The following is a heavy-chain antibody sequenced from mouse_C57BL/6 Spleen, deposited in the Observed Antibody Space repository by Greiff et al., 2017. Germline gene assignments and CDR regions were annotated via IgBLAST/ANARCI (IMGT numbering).Heavy chain of an antibody. J-gene: IGHJ2*01. Sequence: DVMLVESGGGLVKPGGSLKLSCAASGFAFSSYDMSWVRQTPEKRLEWVAYISSGGGSTYYPDTVKGRFTISRDNAKNTLYLQMSSLKSEDTAMYYCARRGGVRRGYFDYWGQGTTLTVSS. CDR2: ISSGGGST. CDR1: GFAFSSYD. CDR3: ARRGGVRRGYFDY. V-gene: IGHV5-12-1*01. D-gene: IGHD2-14*01.